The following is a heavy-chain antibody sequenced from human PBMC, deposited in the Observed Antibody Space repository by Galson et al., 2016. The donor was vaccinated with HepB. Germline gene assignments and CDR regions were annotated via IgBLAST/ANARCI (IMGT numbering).Heavy chain of an antibody. D-gene: IGHD2-15*01. CDR3: TTEDIVVVVVADAFDI. CDR2: TSASGGST. CDR1: GFTFRSYA. V-gene: IGHV3-23*01. J-gene: IGHJ3*02. Sequence: SLRLSCAASGFTFRSYAMSWVRQAPGKGLEWVSATSASGGSTYYADSVKGRFTISRDNSKNTLYLQMNSLKTEDTAVYYCTTEDIVVVVVADAFDIWGQGTMVTVSS.